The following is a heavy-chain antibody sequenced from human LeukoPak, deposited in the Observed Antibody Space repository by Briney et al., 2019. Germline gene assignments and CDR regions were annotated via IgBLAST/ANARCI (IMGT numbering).Heavy chain of an antibody. CDR2: INPNSGGT. CDR3: ARPSMGWELRDFDY. D-gene: IGHD1-26*01. Sequence: ASVKVSCKASGYTFTGYYMHWVRQAPGQGLEWMGWINPNSGGTNYAQKFQGRVTMTRDTSISTAYMELSRLRSDDTAVYCCARPSMGWELRDFDYWGQGTLVTVSS. V-gene: IGHV1-2*02. CDR1: GYTFTGYY. J-gene: IGHJ4*02.